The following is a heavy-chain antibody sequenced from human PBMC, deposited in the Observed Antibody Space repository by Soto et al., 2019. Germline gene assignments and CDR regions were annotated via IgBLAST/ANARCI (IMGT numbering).Heavy chain of an antibody. J-gene: IGHJ5*02. Sequence: PSETLSLTCIVSGGSISSSRSYWGWIRQPPGMGLEWIGSIYYSGSTYYNRSLKSRVTISVDTSKNQFSLKLTSVTASDTAVYYCARHIVVVPAAISWFDPWGQGTQVTAPQ. CDR1: GGSISSSRSY. D-gene: IGHD2-2*02. V-gene: IGHV4-39*01. CDR2: IYYSGST. CDR3: ARHIVVVPAAISWFDP.